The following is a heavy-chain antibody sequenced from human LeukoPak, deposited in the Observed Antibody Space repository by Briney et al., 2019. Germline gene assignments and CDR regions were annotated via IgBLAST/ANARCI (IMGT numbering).Heavy chain of an antibody. CDR1: GFTFSDYY. CDR3: ARSTRRDTEVALAEYFQH. CDR2: ISRSGSTI. Sequence: GGSLRLSCAASGFTFSDYYMSWIRQAPGKGLEWVSYISRSGSTIYYADSVKGRFSISRDNAQNSLSLQMNSLRAEDTAVYYCARSTRRDTEVALAEYFQHWGQGTLVTVSS. J-gene: IGHJ1*01. V-gene: IGHV3-11*01. D-gene: IGHD5-18*01.